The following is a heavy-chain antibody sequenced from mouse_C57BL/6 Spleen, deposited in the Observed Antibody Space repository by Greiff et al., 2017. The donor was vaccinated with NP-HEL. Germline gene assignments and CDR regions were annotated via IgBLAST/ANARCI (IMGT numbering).Heavy chain of an antibody. CDR1: GFTFSSYA. CDR2: IISGGVYI. J-gene: IGHJ3*01. Sequence: EVQLVESGEGLVKPGGSLKLSCAASGFTFSSYALSWVRQTPEKRLELMAYIISGGVYIYTADTLKGRFTIPRAPVRNTLYLQMSSLNHEDTAMLYCTRGRGDYPPFADWGQGTLVTVSS. D-gene: IGHD2-4*01. CDR3: TRGRGDYPPFAD. V-gene: IGHV5-9-1*02.